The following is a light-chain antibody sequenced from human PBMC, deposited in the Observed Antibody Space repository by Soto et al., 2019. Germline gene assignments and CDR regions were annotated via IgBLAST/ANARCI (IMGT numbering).Light chain of an antibody. CDR2: KAS. J-gene: IGKJ4*01. CDR3: HQYSRNPLT. CDR1: QSVSSW. V-gene: IGKV1-5*03. Sequence: DIQMTQSPSTLSASVGDRVTITCRASQSVSSWLAWYQQKPGEVPKLLIYKASSFESGVPSRFSGSGSGTEFTLTISSLQPDDFVTYYCHQYSRNPLTFGGGTKVEI.